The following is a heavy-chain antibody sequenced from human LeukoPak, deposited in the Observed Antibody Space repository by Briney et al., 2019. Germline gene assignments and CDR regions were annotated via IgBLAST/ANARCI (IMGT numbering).Heavy chain of an antibody. CDR1: GYSISSGYY. CDR3: ASVRYYYDSSGYPYNWFDP. J-gene: IGHJ5*02. CDR2: IYHSGST. D-gene: IGHD3-22*01. Sequence: PSETLSLTCTVSGYSISSGYYWGWLRQPPGEGLEWIGSIYHSGSTYYNPSLKSRVTISVDTSKHQFSLKLSSVTAADTAVYYCASVRYYYDSSGYPYNWFDPWGQGTLVTVSS. V-gene: IGHV4-38-2*02.